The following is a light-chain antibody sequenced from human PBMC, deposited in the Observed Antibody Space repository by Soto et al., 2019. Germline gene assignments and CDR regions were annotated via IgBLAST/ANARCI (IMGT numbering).Light chain of an antibody. V-gene: IGLV2-14*03. J-gene: IGLJ1*01. CDR1: NSDVGSYNY. CDR3: SSYTISRTYV. Sequence: QSALTQPASVSGSPGQSITISCTGTNSDVGSYNYVSWHQQHPGKAPKLMIYNVYDRPSGISNRFSGSKSGNTASPTISELQGEDEADYYCSSYTISRTYVFGTGTKVTVL. CDR2: NVY.